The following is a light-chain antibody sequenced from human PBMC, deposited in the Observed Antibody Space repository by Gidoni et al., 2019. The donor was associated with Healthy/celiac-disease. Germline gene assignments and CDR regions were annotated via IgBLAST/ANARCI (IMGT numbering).Light chain of an antibody. V-gene: IGKV1-5*03. Sequence: DIQMTQSPSTLSASVGDRVTITCRASQSISSWLAWYQQKPGKAPKLLIYKASSLESGVPSRFSGSGSGTEFTLTISILQPDDFATYYCQQYNSYSRGAFXQXTKVEIK. CDR2: KAS. CDR3: QQYNSYSRGA. J-gene: IGKJ1*01. CDR1: QSISSW.